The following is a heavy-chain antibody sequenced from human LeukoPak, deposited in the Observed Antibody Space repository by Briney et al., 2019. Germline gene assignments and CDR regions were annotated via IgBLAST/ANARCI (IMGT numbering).Heavy chain of an antibody. V-gene: IGHV1-69*05. D-gene: IGHD3-3*01. Sequence: GSSVKVSCKASGGTFSSYAISWVRQAPGQGLEWMGGFIPIFGTANYAQKFQGRVTITTDESTSTAYMELSSLRSEDTAVYYCARVSTIFGGGADYWGQGTLVTVSS. CDR3: ARVSTIFGGGADY. CDR2: FIPIFGTA. CDR1: GGTFSSYA. J-gene: IGHJ4*02.